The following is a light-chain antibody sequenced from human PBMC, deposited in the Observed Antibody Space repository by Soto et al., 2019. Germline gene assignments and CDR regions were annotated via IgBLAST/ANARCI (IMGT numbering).Light chain of an antibody. Sequence: QLVLTQSPSASASLGASVRLTCTLSSAHSTYSIAWHQQQPEKGPRFLMKVHTDGSHNKGDGIPDRFSGSSSGAERYLTISSLQSEDEADYYCQTWGTGIRVFGGGTQLTVL. CDR2: VHTDGSH. V-gene: IGLV4-69*01. CDR1: SAHSTYS. J-gene: IGLJ2*01. CDR3: QTWGTGIRV.